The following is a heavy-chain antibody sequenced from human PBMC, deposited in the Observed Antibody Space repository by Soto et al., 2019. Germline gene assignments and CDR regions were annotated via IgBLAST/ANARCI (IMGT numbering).Heavy chain of an antibody. Sequence: GGSMRLSCAASGFTFEAYSLHWVRQLPGKGLEWVAGISGDSGSSGYADSVRGRFTVSRDNAKNSLFLQMSSLSPEDTALYYCTKRRSARPGLYAFDLWRQGPMVTVSS. D-gene: IGHD2-15*01. V-gene: IGHV3-9*01. CDR1: GFTFEAYS. CDR2: ISGDSGSS. J-gene: IGHJ3*01. CDR3: TKRRSARPGLYAFDL.